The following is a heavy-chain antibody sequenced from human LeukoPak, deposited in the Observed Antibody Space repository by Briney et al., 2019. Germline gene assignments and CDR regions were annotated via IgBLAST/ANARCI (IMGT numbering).Heavy chain of an antibody. V-gene: IGHV5-51*01. Sequence: GESLKISCKGSGYNFNNYWIGWVRQIPGKGLEWMGIIWPGDSDTKYSPSFQGQVTISVDKSISTAYLQWSSLKASDTAIYYCARQYYDVLTGFYIHFDYWGQGTLVTVSS. CDR1: GYNFNNYW. J-gene: IGHJ4*02. CDR3: ARQYYDVLTGFYIHFDY. CDR2: IWPGDSDT. D-gene: IGHD3-9*01.